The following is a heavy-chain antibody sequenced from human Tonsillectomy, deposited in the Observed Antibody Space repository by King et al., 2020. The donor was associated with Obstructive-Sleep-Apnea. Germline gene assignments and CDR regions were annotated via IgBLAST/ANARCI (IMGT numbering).Heavy chain of an antibody. V-gene: IGHV5-51*01. CDR2: IYPGDSDT. CDR1: GYTFTKYW. Sequence: VQLVESGEEVKKPGESLKISCKVSGYTFTKYWIAWVRQMPGKGLEWMGIIYPGDSDTRYSPSFQGQVTISVDKSISTAYLQWSSLKASDTAMYYCARQESGASSISYFDYWGQGSLVTVSS. CDR3: ARQESGASSISYFDY. J-gene: IGHJ4*02. D-gene: IGHD3-3*02.